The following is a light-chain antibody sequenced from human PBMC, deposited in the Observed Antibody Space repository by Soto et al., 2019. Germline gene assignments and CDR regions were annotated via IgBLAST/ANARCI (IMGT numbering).Light chain of an antibody. CDR1: DSSIGSNY. CDR3: ATWDDSLSTMV. Sequence: QLVLTQTPSESGTPGQRVTISCSGSDSSIGSNYVYWYQNLPGMAPKLLISRNDQRPSGVPDRFSGSKSGTSASLAISGLRSEDEADYYCATWDDSLSTMVFGGGTKLTVL. J-gene: IGLJ2*01. CDR2: RND. V-gene: IGLV1-47*01.